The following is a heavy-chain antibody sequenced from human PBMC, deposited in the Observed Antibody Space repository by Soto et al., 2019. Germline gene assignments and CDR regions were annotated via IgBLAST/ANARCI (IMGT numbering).Heavy chain of an antibody. CDR3: AKQTTSGYCSGGSCYDYYYMDV. Sequence: GGSLRLSCAASGFTFDDYAMHWVRQAPGKGLEWVSGISWNSGSIGYADSVKGRFTISRDNAKNSLYLQMNSLRAEDTALYYCAKQTTSGYCSGGSCYDYYYMDVWGKGTTVTVSS. D-gene: IGHD2-15*01. J-gene: IGHJ6*03. CDR1: GFTFDDYA. V-gene: IGHV3-9*01. CDR2: ISWNSGSI.